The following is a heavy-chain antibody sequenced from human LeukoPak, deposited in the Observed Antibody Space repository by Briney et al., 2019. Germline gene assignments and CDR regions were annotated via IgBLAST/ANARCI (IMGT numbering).Heavy chain of an antibody. V-gene: IGHV4-34*01. D-gene: IGHD3-10*01. Sequence: SETLSLTCAVYGGSFSGYYWSWIRQPPGKGLEWIGEINHSGSTNYNPSLKSRVTISVDTSKNQFSLKLSSVTAADTAVYYCARAGEGYYGSGSYYTEFDYWGQGTLVTVSS. CDR2: INHSGST. J-gene: IGHJ4*02. CDR1: GGSFSGYY. CDR3: ARAGEGYYGSGSYYTEFDY.